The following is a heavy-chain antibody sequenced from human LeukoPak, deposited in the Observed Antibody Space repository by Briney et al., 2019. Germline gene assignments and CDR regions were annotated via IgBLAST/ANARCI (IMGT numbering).Heavy chain of an antibody. CDR3: ARDSRSSSSSYYFDY. Sequence: PGGSLRLSCAASGFTFSSYGMRWVRQAPGKGLEWVAVIWYDGSNKYYADSVKGRFTISRDNSKNTLYLQMNSLRAEDTAVYYCARDSRSSSSSYYFDYWGQGTLVTVSS. CDR2: IWYDGSNK. J-gene: IGHJ4*02. D-gene: IGHD6-6*01. CDR1: GFTFSSYG. V-gene: IGHV3-33*01.